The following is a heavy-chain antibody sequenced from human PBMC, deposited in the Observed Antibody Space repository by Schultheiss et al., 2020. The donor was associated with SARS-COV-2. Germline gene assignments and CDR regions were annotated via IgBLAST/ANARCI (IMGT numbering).Heavy chain of an antibody. CDR1: GYTLTELS. Sequence: ASVKVSCKVSGYTLTELSMHWVRQAPGKGLEWMGWINPNSGGTNYAQKFRGRVTMTRDTSISTAYMELSSLSSEDTAMYYCARWGYCSSTSCHDYYYYGMDVWGQGTTVTVSS. CDR2: INPNSGGT. V-gene: IGHV1-2*02. J-gene: IGHJ6*02. D-gene: IGHD2-2*01. CDR3: ARWGYCSSTSCHDYYYYGMDV.